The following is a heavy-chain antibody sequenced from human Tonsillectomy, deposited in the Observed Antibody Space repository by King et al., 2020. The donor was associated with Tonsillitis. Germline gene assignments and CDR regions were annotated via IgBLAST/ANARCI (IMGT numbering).Heavy chain of an antibody. D-gene: IGHD2-21*01. Sequence: VQLVESGGGLVQPGGSLRLSCAASGFTISSSAMSWVRQAPGKGLEWISAISGSGGSTSYADSVKGRFTISRDNSKNTLFLQMNSLRAEDTAVYYCAKEDAAYCGGNCSPNVHYYYYMDVWGKGTTVTVSS. CDR1: GFTISSSA. J-gene: IGHJ6*03. CDR3: AKEDAAYCGGNCSPNVHYYYYMDV. CDR2: ISGSGGST. V-gene: IGHV3-23*04.